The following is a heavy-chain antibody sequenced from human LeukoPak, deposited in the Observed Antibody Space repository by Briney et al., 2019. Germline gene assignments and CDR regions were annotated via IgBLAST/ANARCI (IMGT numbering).Heavy chain of an antibody. J-gene: IGHJ6*02. CDR3: ARDLLMSTFGGVIGGPGGYYYGMDV. CDR1: GYTFTGYY. Sequence: ASVKVSCKASGYTFTGYYMHWVRQAPGQGLEWMGWINPNSGGTNYAQKFQGRVTMTRDTSISTAYMELRRLRSDDTAMYYCARDLLMSTFGGVIGGPGGYYYGMDVWGQGTTVTVSS. D-gene: IGHD3-16*02. CDR2: INPNSGGT. V-gene: IGHV1-2*02.